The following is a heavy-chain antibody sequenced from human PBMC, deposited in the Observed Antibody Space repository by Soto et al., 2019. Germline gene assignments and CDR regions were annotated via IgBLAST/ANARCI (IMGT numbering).Heavy chain of an antibody. Sequence: GGSLRLSCAASGFTFSSYAMSWVRQAPGKGLEWVSAISTSGGSTFYADSVKGRFTISRDNFKNTLYLQMNSLRAEDTAVYYCAKKARYSGYKPFGYRGQGPLLTVSS. CDR1: GFTFSSYA. CDR3: AKKARYSGYKPFGY. V-gene: IGHV3-23*01. CDR2: ISTSGGST. J-gene: IGHJ4*02. D-gene: IGHD5-12*01.